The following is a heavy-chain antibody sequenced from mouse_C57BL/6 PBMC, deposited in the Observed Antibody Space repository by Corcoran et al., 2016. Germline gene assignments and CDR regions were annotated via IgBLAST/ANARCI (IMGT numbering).Heavy chain of an antibody. CDR2: ISYDGSN. CDR3: ASGITTVVALDY. D-gene: IGHD1-1*01. CDR1: GYSITSGYY. Sequence: DVQLQESGPGLVKPSQSLSLTCSVTGYSITSGYYWNWIRQFPGNKLEWMGYISYDGSNNYNPSLKNRISITRDTSKNQFFLKLNSVTTEDTATYYCASGITTVVALDYWGQGTTLTVSS. J-gene: IGHJ2*01. V-gene: IGHV3-6*01.